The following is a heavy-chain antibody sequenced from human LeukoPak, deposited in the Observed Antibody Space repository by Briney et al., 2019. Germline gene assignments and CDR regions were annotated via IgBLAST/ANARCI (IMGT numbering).Heavy chain of an antibody. CDR3: ARKHETELAEFDY. Sequence: ASVKVSCKASGYTFTGYYMHWVRQAPGQGLQWMGWINPNSGATNYAQKFQGRVTMTRETSISTAYMELRSLRSDDTAVYYCARKHETELAEFDYWGQGSLVTVSS. CDR1: GYTFTGYY. V-gene: IGHV1-2*02. D-gene: IGHD1-14*01. J-gene: IGHJ4*02. CDR2: INPNSGAT.